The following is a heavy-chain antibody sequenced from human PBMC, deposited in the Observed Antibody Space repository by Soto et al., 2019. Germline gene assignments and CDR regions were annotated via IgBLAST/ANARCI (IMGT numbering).Heavy chain of an antibody. V-gene: IGHV3-21*01. Sequence: EVQLVESGGGLVKPGGSLRLSCVASGFTFRSYSMNWVCQAPGKGLEWVSSISTSSSYIYYADSVKGRFTISRDNAKNSLYLQMNSLRAEDTAVYYCARRDYYYYGFDVWGQGTTVTVSS. CDR3: ARRDYYYYGFDV. J-gene: IGHJ6*02. CDR2: ISTSSSYI. CDR1: GFTFRSYS.